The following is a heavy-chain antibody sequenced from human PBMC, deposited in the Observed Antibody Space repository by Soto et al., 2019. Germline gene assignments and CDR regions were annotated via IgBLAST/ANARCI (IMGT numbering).Heavy chain of an antibody. CDR3: AKEMAIVVVPAAIGYYYYGMDV. J-gene: IGHJ6*02. CDR1: GFTFSSYA. CDR2: ISGSGGST. D-gene: IGHD2-2*01. Sequence: EVQLLESGGGLVQPGGSLRLSCAASGFTFSSYAMSWVRQAPGKGLGWVSAISGSGGSTYYADSVKGRFTISRDNSKNTLYLQMNSLRAEDTAVYYCAKEMAIVVVPAAIGYYYYGMDVWGQGTTVTVSS. V-gene: IGHV3-23*01.